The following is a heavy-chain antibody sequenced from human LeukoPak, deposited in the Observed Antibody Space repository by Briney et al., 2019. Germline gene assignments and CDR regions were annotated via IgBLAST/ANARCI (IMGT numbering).Heavy chain of an antibody. J-gene: IGHJ4*02. D-gene: IGHD6-25*01. CDR2: IGGGGGST. V-gene: IGHV3-23*01. CDR3: AKDIRTSGPRIFDY. CDR1: GFTFSSYA. Sequence: GGSLRLSCAASGFTFSSYAMSWVRQAPGKGLEWVSGIGGGGGSTYYTESVKGRFTISRDNSRNTLYLQMNSLRTEDTAIYYCAKDIRTSGPRIFDYWGQGSLVTVSS.